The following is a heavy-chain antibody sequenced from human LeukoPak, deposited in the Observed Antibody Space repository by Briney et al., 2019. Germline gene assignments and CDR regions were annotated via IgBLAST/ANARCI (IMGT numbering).Heavy chain of an antibody. J-gene: IGHJ3*02. Sequence: KPSETLSLTCTVSGGSISSYYWSWIRQPPGKGLEWIGYIYYSGSTNYNPSLKSRVTISVDTSKNQFSLKLSSVTAADTAVYYCASYGWSFPFDAFDIWGQGTMVTVSS. D-gene: IGHD6-19*01. V-gene: IGHV4-59*01. CDR1: GGSISSYY. CDR2: IYYSGST. CDR3: ASYGWSFPFDAFDI.